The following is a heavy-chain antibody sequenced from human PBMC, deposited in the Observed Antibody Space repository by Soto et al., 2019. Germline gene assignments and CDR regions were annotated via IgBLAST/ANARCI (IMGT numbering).Heavy chain of an antibody. CDR1: GFTVSTNF. Sequence: SLRLSCAASGFTVSTNFMTWVRQAPGKGLEWVSVIYSGGSTFYADSVKGRFTITRDNSKNTVYFQMNSLRVEDTAVYYCARARMNLWPNSYDDGLDVWGQGTTVTISS. D-gene: IGHD3-10*01. CDR3: ARARMNLWPNSYDDGLDV. V-gene: IGHV3-66*01. CDR2: IYSGGST. J-gene: IGHJ6*02.